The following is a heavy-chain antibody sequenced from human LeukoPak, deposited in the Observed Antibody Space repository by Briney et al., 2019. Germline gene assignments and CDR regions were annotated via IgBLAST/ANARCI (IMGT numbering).Heavy chain of an antibody. V-gene: IGHV3-74*01. CDR1: GFSFSSFW. CDR2: IKSDGAGT. CDR3: ASGWDAFDI. Sequence: GGSLRLSCAASGFSFSSFWMHWVRQAPGKGLVWVSGIKSDGAGTSYVDSVEGRFTISRDNAKNTLDLQMNSLRAEDTAVYYCASGWDAFDIWGQGTMVTVSS. D-gene: IGHD5-24*01. J-gene: IGHJ3*02.